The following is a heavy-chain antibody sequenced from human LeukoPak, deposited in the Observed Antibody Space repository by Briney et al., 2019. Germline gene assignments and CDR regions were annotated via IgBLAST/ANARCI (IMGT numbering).Heavy chain of an antibody. J-gene: IGHJ4*02. D-gene: IGHD1-1*01. CDR2: MNTNSGDT. Sequence: WMNTNSGDTGYAQNFQGRVTMTRDTSISTAYMELTSLRSEDTAVYYCARNPANSGDFDYWGQGTLVTVSS. V-gene: IGHV1-8*01. CDR3: ARNPANSGDFDY.